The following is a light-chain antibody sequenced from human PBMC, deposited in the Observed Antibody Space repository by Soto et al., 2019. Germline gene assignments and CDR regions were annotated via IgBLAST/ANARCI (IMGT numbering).Light chain of an antibody. CDR1: QSLLHSNGYNY. CDR2: LGS. V-gene: IGKV2-28*01. Sequence: DIVMXQXPXSXXVXPXEXASXSCRSSQSLLHSNGYNYLDWYLQKPGQSPQLLIYLGSNRASGVPDRFTGSGSGTDFTLKISRVEAEDVGVYYCMQALQTPWTFGQGTKVEIK. J-gene: IGKJ1*01. CDR3: MQALQTPWT.